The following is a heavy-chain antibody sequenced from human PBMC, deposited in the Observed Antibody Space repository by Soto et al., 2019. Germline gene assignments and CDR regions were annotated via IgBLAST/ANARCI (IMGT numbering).Heavy chain of an antibody. D-gene: IGHD1-1*01. CDR2: IKSKRDGGTT. V-gene: IGHV3-15*01. J-gene: IGHJ4*02. CDR3: VEGWNDF. Sequence: HLVESGGDLVKPGGSLRLSCAASGFMFSSAWMSWVRQAPGKGLEWVGRIKSKRDGGTTDYAPPVKGRFVISRDDSKNTLYLQMNSLKTDDRAVYYCVEGWNDFWGQGTLVAVSS. CDR1: GFMFSSAW.